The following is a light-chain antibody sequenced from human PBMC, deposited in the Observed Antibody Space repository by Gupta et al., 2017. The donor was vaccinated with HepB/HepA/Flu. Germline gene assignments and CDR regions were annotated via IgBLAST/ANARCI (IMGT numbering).Light chain of an antibody. CDR3: QSYDNSMSAVV. J-gene: IGLJ2*01. V-gene: IGLV1-40*01. Sequence: QSVLTPPPSVSGAPWQRVTISCTGNSSNIGAGLDVNWYQQLPGTAPKLLIYGNTNRPSGVPDRFSASKSDTSASLAITGLRAEDEADYYCQSYDNSMSAVVFGGGTKLTVL. CDR1: SSNIGAGLD. CDR2: GNT.